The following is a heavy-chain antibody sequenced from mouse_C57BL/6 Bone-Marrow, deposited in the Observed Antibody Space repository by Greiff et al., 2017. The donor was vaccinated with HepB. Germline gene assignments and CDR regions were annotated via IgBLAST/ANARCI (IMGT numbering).Heavy chain of an antibody. Sequence: QVQLKESGAELVKPGASVKVSCKASGYTFTSYWLHWVKQRPGQGLEWIGRIHPSDSDTNYNQKFKGKATLTVDKSSSTAYMQLSSLTSEDSAVYYCAPIYYYGSTWFAYWGQGTLVTVSA. CDR2: IHPSDSDT. CDR1: GYTFTSYW. V-gene: IGHV1-74*01. D-gene: IGHD1-1*01. CDR3: APIYYYGSTWFAY. J-gene: IGHJ3*01.